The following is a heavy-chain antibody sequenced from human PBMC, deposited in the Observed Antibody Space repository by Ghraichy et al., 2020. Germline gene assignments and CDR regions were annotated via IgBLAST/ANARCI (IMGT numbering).Heavy chain of an antibody. V-gene: IGHV4-39*01. Sequence: SETLSLTCTVSGGSISSSSYYWGWIRQPPGKGLEWIGSIYYSGSTYYNPSLKSRVTISVDTSKNQFSLKLSSVTAADTAVYYCASHIVVVPAAIPAWFDPWGQGTLLTVSS. CDR2: IYYSGST. CDR3: ASHIVVVPAAIPAWFDP. CDR1: GGSISSSSYY. D-gene: IGHD2-2*01. J-gene: IGHJ5*02.